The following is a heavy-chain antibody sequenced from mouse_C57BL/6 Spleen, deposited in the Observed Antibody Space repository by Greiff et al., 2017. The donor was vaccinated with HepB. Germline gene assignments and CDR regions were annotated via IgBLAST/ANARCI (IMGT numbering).Heavy chain of an antibody. CDR1: GFTFSDYY. CDR3: ARDQGLRPLDY. Sequence: EVKLVESEGGLVQPGSSMKLSCTASGFTFSDYYMAWVRQVPEKGLEWVANINYDGSSTYYLDSLKSRFIISRDNAKNILYLQMSSLKSEDTATYYCARDQGLRPLDYWGQGTTLTVSS. J-gene: IGHJ2*01. D-gene: IGHD1-2*01. CDR2: INYDGSST. V-gene: IGHV5-16*01.